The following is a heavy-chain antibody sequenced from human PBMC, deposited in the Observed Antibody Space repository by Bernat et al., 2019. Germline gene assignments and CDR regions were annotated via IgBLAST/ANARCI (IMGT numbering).Heavy chain of an antibody. J-gene: IGHJ4*02. V-gene: IGHV3-74*01. D-gene: IGHD7-27*01. Sequence: EVQLVESGGGLVQPGGSLRLSCAASGFTFSDYWMDWVRQAPGKGLVWVSRISTDGSTTDYADSVKGRFTLSRDNAKNTLYLHMNSVRAEDTAVYYCVRDQNRGLDYWGQGTQVTVSP. CDR1: GFTFSDYW. CDR3: VRDQNRGLDY. CDR2: ISTDGSTT.